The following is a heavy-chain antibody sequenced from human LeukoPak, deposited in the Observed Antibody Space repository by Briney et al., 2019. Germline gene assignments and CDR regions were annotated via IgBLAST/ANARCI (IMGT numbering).Heavy chain of an antibody. J-gene: IGHJ5*02. CDR3: AGESIQLWKGGHNWFDP. V-gene: IGHV3-33*01. CDR2: IWYDGSNK. CDR1: GFAFSSYG. Sequence: GRSLRLSCAASGFAFSSYGMHWVRQAPGKGLEWVAVIWYDGSNKYYADSVKGRFTISRDNSKNTLYLQMNSLRAEDTAVYYCAGESIQLWKGGHNWFDPWGQGTLVTVSS. D-gene: IGHD5-18*01.